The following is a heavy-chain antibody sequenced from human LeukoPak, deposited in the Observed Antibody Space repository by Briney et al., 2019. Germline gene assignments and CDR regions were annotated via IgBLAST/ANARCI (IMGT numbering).Heavy chain of an antibody. J-gene: IGHJ6*03. D-gene: IGHD6-6*01. CDR2: IIPIFGTA. CDR1: GGTFSSYA. V-gene: IGHV1-69*05. CDR3: ASGGRIAARTYYYYMDV. Sequence: ASVKVSCKASGGTFSSYAISWVRQAPGQGLEWMGGIIPIFGTANYAQKFQGRVTITTDESTSTAYMELSSLRSEDTAVYYCASGGRIAARTYYYYMDVWGKGTTVTVSS.